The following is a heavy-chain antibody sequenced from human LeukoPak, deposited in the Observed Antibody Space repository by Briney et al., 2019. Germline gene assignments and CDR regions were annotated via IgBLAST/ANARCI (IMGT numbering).Heavy chain of an antibody. D-gene: IGHD1-26*01. Sequence: GESLKISCKGSGYSFTSYWIGWVRQMPGKGLEWMGIIYPGDSDTRYSPSFQGQVTISADKSISTAYLQWSSLKPSDTAMYYCARGPKWELLDFDYWGQGTLVTVSS. CDR3: ARGPKWELLDFDY. J-gene: IGHJ4*02. V-gene: IGHV5-51*01. CDR1: GYSFTSYW. CDR2: IYPGDSDT.